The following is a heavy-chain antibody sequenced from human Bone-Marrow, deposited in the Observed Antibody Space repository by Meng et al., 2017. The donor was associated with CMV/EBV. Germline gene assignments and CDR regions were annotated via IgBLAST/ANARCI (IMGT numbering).Heavy chain of an antibody. D-gene: IGHD6-13*01. CDR3: ARDTGSSWDQNWFDP. CDR2: INPSGGST. CDR1: GETLSSYY. J-gene: IGHJ5*02. V-gene: IGHV1-46*01. Sequence: TGETLSSYYMHWVRQAPGQGLEWMGIINPSGGSTSYTQKFKGRVTMTRDTSTSTVYMELSSLRSEDTAVYYCARDTGSSWDQNWFDPWGQGTLVTVSS.